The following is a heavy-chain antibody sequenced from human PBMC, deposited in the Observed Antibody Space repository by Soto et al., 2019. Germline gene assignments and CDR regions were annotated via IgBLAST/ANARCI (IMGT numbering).Heavy chain of an antibody. CDR2: IYYSGST. J-gene: IGHJ6*02. CDR1: GRSISSYY. CDR3: ARDVYSSGWISGMDV. D-gene: IGHD6-19*01. V-gene: IGHV4-59*01. Sequence: SETLSLTCTVSGRSISSYYWSWIRQPPGKGLEWIGYIYYSGSTNYNPSLKSRVTISVDTSKNQFSLKLSSVTAADTAVYYCARDVYSSGWISGMDVWGQGTTVTVSS.